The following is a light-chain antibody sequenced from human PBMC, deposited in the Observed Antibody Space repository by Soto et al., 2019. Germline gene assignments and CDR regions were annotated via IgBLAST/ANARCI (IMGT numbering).Light chain of an antibody. CDR3: SSYTSSNTWV. V-gene: IGLV2-14*01. Sequence: QSALTQPASVSGSPGQSITISCTGTSSDVGGYNYVSWYQQHPGKAPKLMIYEVINRPSGVSNRFSGSKSVNTASLTISGLQAEDEADYYCSSYTSSNTWVFGGGTQLTVL. CDR2: EVI. CDR1: SSDVGGYNY. J-gene: IGLJ3*02.